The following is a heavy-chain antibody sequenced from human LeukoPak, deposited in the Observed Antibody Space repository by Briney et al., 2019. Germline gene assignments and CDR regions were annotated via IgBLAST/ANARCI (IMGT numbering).Heavy chain of an antibody. CDR3: AKDLPITMIDAGLADY. Sequence: AGGSLRLSCTASGFTFNRDWTAWVRQAPGKGLEWVANIKEDGSEKNYVDSVKGRFTISRDNSKNTLYLQMNSLRAEDTAVYYCAKDLPITMIDAGLADYWGQGTLVTVSS. CDR1: GFTFNRDW. J-gene: IGHJ4*02. CDR2: IKEDGSEK. V-gene: IGHV3-7*01. D-gene: IGHD3-22*01.